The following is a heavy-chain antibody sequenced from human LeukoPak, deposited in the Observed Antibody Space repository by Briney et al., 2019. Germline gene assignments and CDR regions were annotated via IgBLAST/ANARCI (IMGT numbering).Heavy chain of an antibody. CDR3: AREGASSRRSCWYFDL. V-gene: IGHV4-61*02. CDR2: IYTSGST. Sequence: PSETLSLTCTVSGGSISSGSYYWSWIRQPAGKGLEWIGRIYTSGSTNYNPSLKSRVTISVDTSKNQFSLKLSSVTAADTAVYYCAREGASSRRSCWYFDLWGRGTLVTVSS. J-gene: IGHJ2*01. CDR1: GGSISSGSYY. D-gene: IGHD6-13*01.